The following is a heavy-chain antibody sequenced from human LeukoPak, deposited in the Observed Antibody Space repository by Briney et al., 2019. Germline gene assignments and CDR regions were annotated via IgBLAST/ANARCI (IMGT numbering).Heavy chain of an antibody. CDR3: AKDRANFGVAYFDY. Sequence: GGSLRLSCAASGFTFSSYWMSWVRQAPGKGLEWVANIKQDGSEKYYVDSVKGRFTISRDNAKNTLYLQMNSLRAEDTAVYYCAKDRANFGVAYFDYWGQGTLVTVSS. V-gene: IGHV3-7*04. D-gene: IGHD3-3*01. J-gene: IGHJ4*02. CDR2: IKQDGSEK. CDR1: GFTFSSYW.